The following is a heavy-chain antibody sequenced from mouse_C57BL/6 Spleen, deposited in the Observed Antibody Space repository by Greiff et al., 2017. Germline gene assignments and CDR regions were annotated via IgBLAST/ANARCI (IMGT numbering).Heavy chain of an antibody. V-gene: IGHV1-22*01. D-gene: IGHD2-5*01. CDR3: ARSYSNNWYFDV. J-gene: IGHJ1*03. CDR2: INPNNGGT. CDR1: GYTFTDYN. Sequence: EVQLQQSGPELVKPGASVKMSCKASGYTFTDYNMHWVKQSPGKSLEWIGYINPNNGGTSYNQKFKGKATLTVTKSSSTAYMELRSLTSEDSAVYSCARSYSNNWYFDVWGTGTTVTVSS.